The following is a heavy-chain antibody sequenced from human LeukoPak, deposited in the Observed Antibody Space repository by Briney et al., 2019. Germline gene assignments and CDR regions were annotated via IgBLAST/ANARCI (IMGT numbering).Heavy chain of an antibody. Sequence: SETLSLTXSVPGGSISSYYWSWIRQPAGKGLEWIGRMYTSGSTNYNPSLKSRVTMSLDTSENQFSLQLSSVTAADTAVYYCASLSSGSAFDMWGPGTMVTVSS. CDR1: GGSISSYY. CDR3: ASLSSGSAFDM. J-gene: IGHJ3*02. V-gene: IGHV4-4*07. D-gene: IGHD3-22*01. CDR2: MYTSGST.